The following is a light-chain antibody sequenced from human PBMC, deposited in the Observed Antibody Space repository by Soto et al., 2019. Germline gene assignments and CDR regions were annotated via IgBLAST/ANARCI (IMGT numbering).Light chain of an antibody. V-gene: IGLV8-61*01. J-gene: IGLJ2*01. CDR1: SGSVSTSYY. CDR2: STN. CDR3: VLYMGSGISV. Sequence: QTVVTQEPSLSVSPGGTVTLTCGLSSGSVSTSYYPSWYQQTPGQTPRTLVYSTNFRSSGVPDRFSGSILGNKAALTIRGAQAEDECDYYCVLYMGSGISVFGGGTQLTVL.